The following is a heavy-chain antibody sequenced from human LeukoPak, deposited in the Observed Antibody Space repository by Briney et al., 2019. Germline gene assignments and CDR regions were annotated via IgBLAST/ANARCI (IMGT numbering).Heavy chain of an antibody. CDR3: ARRGGSGRSFDY. V-gene: IGHV4-61*08. D-gene: IGHD3-10*01. CDR1: GASVSSAGYD. J-gene: IGHJ4*02. Sequence: SETLSLTCTVSGASVSSAGYDWSWSRPPPGKGREWIGYIYYIGSTNYNPSLKRRVTISVDTSKNQFSLKVNSVTAADTAIYYCARRGGSGRSFDYWGQGTLVTASS. CDR2: IYYIGST.